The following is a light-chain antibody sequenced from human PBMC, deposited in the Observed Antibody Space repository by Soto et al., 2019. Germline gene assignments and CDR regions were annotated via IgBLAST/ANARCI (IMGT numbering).Light chain of an antibody. CDR3: QQYNNWPLT. CDR1: QSVSSN. Sequence: EMVMTQSPATLSVSPGERATLSCRASQSVSSNLAWYQQKPGQAPRLLIYGASTRATGIPARFSGSGSGTEFTLTISSLQSEDFAVYYGQQYNNWPLTFGGGTKVDIK. J-gene: IGKJ4*01. CDR2: GAS. V-gene: IGKV3-15*01.